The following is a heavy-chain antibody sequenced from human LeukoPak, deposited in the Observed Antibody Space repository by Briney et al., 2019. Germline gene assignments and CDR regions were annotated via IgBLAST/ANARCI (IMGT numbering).Heavy chain of an antibody. J-gene: IGHJ3*02. CDR1: GGPFSGYY. CDR3: ARGLMYYDILTGYTSADAFDI. CDR2: INHSGST. V-gene: IGHV4-34*01. Sequence: SETLSLTCAVYGGPFSGYYWSWIRQPPGKGLEWIGEINHSGSTNYNPSLKRRVTISVDTSKNQFSLKLSSVTAADTAVYYCARGLMYYDILTGYTSADAFDIWGQGTMVTVSS. D-gene: IGHD3-9*01.